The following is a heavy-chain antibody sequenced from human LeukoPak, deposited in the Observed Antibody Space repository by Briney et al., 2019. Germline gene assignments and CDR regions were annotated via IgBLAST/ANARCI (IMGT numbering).Heavy chain of an antibody. J-gene: IGHJ4*02. Sequence: QPGGSLRLSCVASGFTFDDYWMHGVRQIPGKGLVWISDINTDGSRTRYADSVRGRFTISRDNAKNTVYLQMNSLRADDTGIFYCLRGELTPGVGYWGQGTLVTVSS. CDR2: INTDGSRT. D-gene: IGHD1-1*01. CDR1: GFTFDDYW. CDR3: LRGELTPGVGY. V-gene: IGHV3-74*01.